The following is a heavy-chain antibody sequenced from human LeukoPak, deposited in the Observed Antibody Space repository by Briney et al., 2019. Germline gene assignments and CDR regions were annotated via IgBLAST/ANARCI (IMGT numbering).Heavy chain of an antibody. CDR3: ARDLTMVRGVITNHGFDI. CDR2: IFYNGNT. Sequence: SQTLSLTCTVSGGSINNGDYYWSWSRQSPGKGLEWIGYIFYNGNTYYNPSLERRVSISVDTSKNQFSLKLTSVTAADSAVYFCARDLTMVRGVITNHGFDIWGQGTMVTVSS. D-gene: IGHD3-10*01. CDR1: GGSINNGDYY. J-gene: IGHJ3*02. V-gene: IGHV4-30-4*01.